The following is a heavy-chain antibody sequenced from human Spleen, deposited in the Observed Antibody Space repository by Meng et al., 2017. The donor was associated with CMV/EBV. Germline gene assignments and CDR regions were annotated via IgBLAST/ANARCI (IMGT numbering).Heavy chain of an antibody. CDR2: ISSSSTYK. CDR3: ANSGLSGRTR. V-gene: IGHV3-21*06. CDR1: GFTFSRYR. J-gene: IGHJ4*02. Sequence: GGSLRLSCAASGFTFSRYRMNWVRQAPGKGLEWVSSISSSSTYKYYADSMKGRFTISRDNAKNSLYLQMDSLRAEDTAMYYCANSGLSGRTRWGQGTLVTVSS.